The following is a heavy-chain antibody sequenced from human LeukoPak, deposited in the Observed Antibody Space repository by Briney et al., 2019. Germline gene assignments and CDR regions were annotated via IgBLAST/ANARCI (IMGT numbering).Heavy chain of an antibody. CDR2: MSSGSSTI. CDR3: ARGSGRLEPL. CDR1: GFTFSSYS. D-gene: IGHD3-10*01. Sequence: PGGSLRLSCAASGFTFSSYSVNWVRQAPGKGLEWVSYMSSGSSTIYYADSVKGRFTISRDNAKNSLYLQMNTLRAEDTAVYYCARGSGRLEPLWGQGTLVTVSS. J-gene: IGHJ4*02. V-gene: IGHV3-48*01.